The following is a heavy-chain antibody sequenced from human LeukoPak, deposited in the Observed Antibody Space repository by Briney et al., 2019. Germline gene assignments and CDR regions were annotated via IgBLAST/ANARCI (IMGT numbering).Heavy chain of an antibody. CDR2: IIPILGIA. CDR1: GGTFSSYA. Sequence: SVKVSCKASGGTFSSYAISWVRQAPGQGLEWMGRIIPILGIANYAQKFQGRVTITADKSTSTAYMELSSLRSEDTAVYYCAGPYYYGSGSHVFDYWGQGTLVTVSS. V-gene: IGHV1-69*04. CDR3: AGPYYYGSGSHVFDY. J-gene: IGHJ4*02. D-gene: IGHD3-10*01.